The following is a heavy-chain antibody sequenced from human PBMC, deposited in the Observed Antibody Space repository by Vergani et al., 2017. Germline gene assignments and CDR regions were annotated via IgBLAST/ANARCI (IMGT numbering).Heavy chain of an antibody. CDR3: AKTTIVLMVYAPES. V-gene: IGHV3-33*06. CDR1: GFTFSSYG. Sequence: QVQLVESGGGVVQPGRSLRLSCAASGFTFSSYGMHWVRQAPGKGLEWVAVIWYDGSNKYYADSVKGRFTISRDNSKNTLYLQMNSLRAEDTAVYYCAKTTIVLMVYAPESWGQGTLVTVSS. J-gene: IGHJ5*02. CDR2: IWYDGSNK. D-gene: IGHD2-8*01.